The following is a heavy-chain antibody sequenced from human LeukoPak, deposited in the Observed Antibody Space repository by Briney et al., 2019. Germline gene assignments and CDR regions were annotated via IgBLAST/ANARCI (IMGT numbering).Heavy chain of an antibody. CDR1: GFTFSSYA. V-gene: IGHV3-23*01. Sequence: GGSLRLSCTASGFTFSSYAMNWVRQAPGKGLEGVSGIGAGGTFTYYADSVKGRFTISRDNSRNTLYLQMNSLRADDTAVYYCAKDLDYTTCGYYFDYWGQGTLVTVSS. CDR2: IGAGGTFT. CDR3: AKDLDYTTCGYYFDY. J-gene: IGHJ4*02. D-gene: IGHD1-26*01.